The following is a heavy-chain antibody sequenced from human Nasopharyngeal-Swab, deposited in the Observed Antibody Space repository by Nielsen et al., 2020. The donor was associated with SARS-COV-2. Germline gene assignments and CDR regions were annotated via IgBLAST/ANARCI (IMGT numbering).Heavy chain of an antibody. D-gene: IGHD3-22*01. Sequence: GGSLRLSCTASGFTFGDYAMSWFRQAPGKGLEWEGFIRSKAYGGTTEYAASVKGRFTISRDDSKSIAYLQMNSLKTEDTAVYYCTREQPDYYDSSGYYPIPFDSWGQGTLVTVSS. CDR3: TREQPDYYDSSGYYPIPFDS. V-gene: IGHV3-49*03. J-gene: IGHJ4*02. CDR1: GFTFGDYA. CDR2: IRSKAYGGTT.